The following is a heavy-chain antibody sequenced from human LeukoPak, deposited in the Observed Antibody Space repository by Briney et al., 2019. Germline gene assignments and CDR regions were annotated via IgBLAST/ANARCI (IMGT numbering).Heavy chain of an antibody. V-gene: IGHV4-59*01. Sequence: TSETLSLTCTVSRGSISPNYWTWIRQPPGKGLEWIGYIYYIGSTNYNPSLKSRVTISLDTSRNQFSLRLSSVTAANAAVDYLXXLLDYDSXGYPDTFDIWGQGTMVTVSS. CDR3: XXLLDYDSXGYPDTFDI. J-gene: IGHJ3*02. CDR2: IYYIGST. CDR1: RGSISPNY. D-gene: IGHD3-22*01.